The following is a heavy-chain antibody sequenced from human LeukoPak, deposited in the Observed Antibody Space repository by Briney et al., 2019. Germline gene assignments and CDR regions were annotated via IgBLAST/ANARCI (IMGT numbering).Heavy chain of an antibody. CDR1: GFTFSSYA. CDR3: AKDPDYDFWSGYLEY. Sequence: GGSLRLSCAASGFTFSSYAMSWVRQAPGKGLEWVAVISGSGGSTYYADSVKGRFTISRDNSKNTLYLQMNSLRAEDTAVYYCAKDPDYDFWSGYLEYWGQGTLVTVSS. D-gene: IGHD3-3*01. J-gene: IGHJ4*02. CDR2: ISGSGGST. V-gene: IGHV3-23*01.